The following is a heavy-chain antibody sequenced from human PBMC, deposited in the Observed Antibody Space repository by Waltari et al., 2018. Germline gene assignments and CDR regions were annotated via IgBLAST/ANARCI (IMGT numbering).Heavy chain of an antibody. V-gene: IGHV3-23*01. Sequence: EVQLLESGGNLVQPGGSLRLSCAASGFTFSSYAMSWVRQAPGKGLEWVSGISGSGGSTCYADSVKGRFTISRSNSENTLYLQMNSLRVEDTAVYYCAKHPEAKVSGWSRGYFQHWGQGTLLTVSS. CDR1: GFTFSSYA. J-gene: IGHJ1*01. CDR2: ISGSGGST. D-gene: IGHD6-19*01. CDR3: AKHPEAKVSGWSRGYFQH.